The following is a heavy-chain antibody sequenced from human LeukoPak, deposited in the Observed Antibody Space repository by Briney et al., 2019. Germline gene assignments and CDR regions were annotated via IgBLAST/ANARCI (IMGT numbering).Heavy chain of an antibody. D-gene: IGHD3-16*01. J-gene: IGHJ4*02. V-gene: IGHV1-24*01. CDR1: VSTLTEMS. CDR3: ARDRFMDY. Sequence: GASVTVSCTVSVSTLTEMSIHWVRQAPGGALEWMGGFDPEDGETVYAPKFQGRVTMTEDTSADTAYMELSSVRAEDTAVYYCARDRFMDYWGQGTLVTVSS. CDR2: FDPEDGET.